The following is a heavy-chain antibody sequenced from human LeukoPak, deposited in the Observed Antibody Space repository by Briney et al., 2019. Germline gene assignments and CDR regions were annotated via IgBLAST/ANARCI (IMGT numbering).Heavy chain of an antibody. CDR3: ATMTVASAFDY. V-gene: IGHV3-48*03. Sequence: GGSLRLSCVVSGFTSEFTFRDFEMYWVRQAPGKGLEWVSYISSSGGTKHYADSVKGRFTISRDNAKKSLFLQMNSLSAEDTAVYYCATMTVASAFDYWGQGSLVTVSS. D-gene: IGHD6-19*01. CDR1: GFTSEFTFRDFE. CDR2: ISSSGGTK. J-gene: IGHJ4*02.